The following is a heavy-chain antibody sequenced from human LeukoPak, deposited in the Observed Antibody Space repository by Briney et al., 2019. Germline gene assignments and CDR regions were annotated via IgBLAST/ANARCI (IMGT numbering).Heavy chain of an antibody. Sequence: GGSLRLSCVASGFIFGNYAMAWVRQAPGKGLEWVSTISVRGKDIQYADSVKGRFTISRDNSKNMLYLQMNSLRAEDTAVYYCAKDRALSSSSVSDYWGQGTLVTVSS. D-gene: IGHD6-6*01. CDR3: AKDRALSSSSVSDY. V-gene: IGHV3-23*01. CDR2: ISVRGKDI. CDR1: GFIFGNYA. J-gene: IGHJ4*02.